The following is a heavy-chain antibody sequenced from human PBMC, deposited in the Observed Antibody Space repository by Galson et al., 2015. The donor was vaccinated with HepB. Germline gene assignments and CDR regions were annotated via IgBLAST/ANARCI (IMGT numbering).Heavy chain of an antibody. J-gene: IGHJ6*02. V-gene: IGHV2-70*11. Sequence: PALVKPTQTLTLTCTFSGFSLSTSGMCVSWIRQPPGKALEWLARIDWDDDKYYSTSLKTRLTISKDTSKNQVVLTMTNMDPVDTATYYCARIRGHDEYGRYCSGGSCYQYYYYYGMDVWGQGATVTVSS. D-gene: IGHD2-15*01. CDR2: IDWDDDK. CDR1: GFSLSTSGMC. CDR3: ARIRGHDEYGRYCSGGSCYQYYYYYGMDV.